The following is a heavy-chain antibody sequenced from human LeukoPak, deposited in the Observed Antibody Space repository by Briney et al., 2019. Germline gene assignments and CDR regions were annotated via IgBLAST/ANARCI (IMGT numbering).Heavy chain of an antibody. D-gene: IGHD5-18*01. V-gene: IGHV1-46*01. CDR2: INPSGGST. Sequence: ASVKVSCKASGYTFTSYYMHWVRQAPGQGLEWMGIINPSGGSTSYAQKFQGRVTITRNTSISTAYMELSSLRSEDTAVYYCARDRPRLRGYSYGYYYYMDVWGKGTTVTVSS. CDR3: ARDRPRLRGYSYGYYYYMDV. CDR1: GYTFTSYY. J-gene: IGHJ6*03.